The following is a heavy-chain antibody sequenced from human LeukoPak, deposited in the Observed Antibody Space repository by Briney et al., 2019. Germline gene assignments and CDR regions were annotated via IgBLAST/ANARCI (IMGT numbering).Heavy chain of an antibody. CDR3: VEESESGGYRYFRH. CDR1: GFTFKDYA. V-gene: IGHV3-43D*04. CDR2: ISWDSCNT. J-gene: IGHJ1*01. D-gene: IGHD3-22*01. Sequence: GGSLRLSCAASGFTFKDYAMHWVRQAPGKGLEWVCLISWDSCNTVYAASVKGRFTISIDISKNSLYLQLSSLRVEDTALYYCVEESESGGYRYFRHWGQGTLVTVSS.